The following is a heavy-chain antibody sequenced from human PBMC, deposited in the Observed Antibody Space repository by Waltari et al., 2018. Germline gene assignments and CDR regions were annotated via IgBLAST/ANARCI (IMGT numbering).Heavy chain of an antibody. CDR2: FDPEDGET. V-gene: IGHV1-24*01. Sequence: QVQLVQSGAEVKKPGASVKVSGKVSGYTLPALSIPWVRQAPGKGLEWMGGFDPEDGETIYAQKFQGRVTMTEDTSTDTAYMELSSLRSEDTAVYYCATSGLEPDYYYGMDVWGQGTTVTVSS. D-gene: IGHD1-1*01. CDR1: GYTLPALS. CDR3: ATSGLEPDYYYGMDV. J-gene: IGHJ6*02.